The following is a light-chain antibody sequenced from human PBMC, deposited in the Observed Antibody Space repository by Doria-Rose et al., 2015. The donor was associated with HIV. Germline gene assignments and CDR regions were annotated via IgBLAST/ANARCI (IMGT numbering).Light chain of an antibody. CDR3: QQSDNLPRT. CDR1: QDIGIF. J-gene: IGKJ2*01. CDR2: DAS. V-gene: IGKV1-33*01. Sequence: QSPSSLSASVGDRVTITCQASQDIGIFLNWYQQKPGKAPKLLIYDASNLQTGVPSRISGSASGTYFTLTISSLQPDDIATYFCQQSDNLPRTFGQGTKVEIK.